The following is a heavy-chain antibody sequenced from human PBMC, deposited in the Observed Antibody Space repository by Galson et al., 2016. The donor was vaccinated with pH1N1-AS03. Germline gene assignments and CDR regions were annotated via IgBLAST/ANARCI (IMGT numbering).Heavy chain of an antibody. D-gene: IGHD3-10*01. CDR2: VNCDGSST. V-gene: IGHV3-74*01. CDR3: ATGRGYYYEY. J-gene: IGHJ4*02. CDR1: GFTFSNLW. Sequence: SLRLSCAASGFTFSNLWMHWVRQGPGKGLVWVARVNCDGSSTTYADSVKGRFTISRDNAKNTVYLQMISLRAEDTAVYYCATGRGYYYEYWGQGTLVTVSS.